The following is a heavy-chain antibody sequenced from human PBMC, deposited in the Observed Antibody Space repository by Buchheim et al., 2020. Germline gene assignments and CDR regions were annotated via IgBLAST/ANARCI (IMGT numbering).Heavy chain of an antibody. V-gene: IGHV3-30-3*01. CDR3: ASLSGIDY. J-gene: IGHJ4*02. Sequence: QVQLVESGGDVVQPGRSLRLSCAASQFTFSSHAMHWVRQAPAKGLEWVAVISYDGSNKYYADSVKGRFTISRDNSKNTLYLQMNSLRAEDTAVYYCASLSGIDYWGQGTL. CDR1: QFTFSSHA. D-gene: IGHD3-16*02. CDR2: ISYDGSNK.